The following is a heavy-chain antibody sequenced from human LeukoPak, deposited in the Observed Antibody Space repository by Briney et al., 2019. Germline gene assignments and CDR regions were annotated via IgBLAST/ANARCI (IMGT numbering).Heavy chain of an antibody. CDR2: INHSGST. D-gene: IGHD4-23*01. J-gene: IGHJ6*03. CDR1: GGSFSGYY. Sequence: PSETLSLTCAVYGGSFSGYYWSWIRQPPGKGLGWIGEINHSGSTNYNPSLKSRVTISVDTSKNQFSLKLSSVTAADTAVYYCARGPWLLLDYYYYYMDVWGKGTTVTVSS. CDR3: ARGPWLLLDYYYYYMDV. V-gene: IGHV4-34*01.